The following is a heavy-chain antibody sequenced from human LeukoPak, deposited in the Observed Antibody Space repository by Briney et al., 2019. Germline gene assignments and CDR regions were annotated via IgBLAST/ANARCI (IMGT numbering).Heavy chain of an antibody. J-gene: IGHJ5*02. CDR3: ARGYYGSGSYYNGAYNWFDP. Sequence: ASVKVSCKASGYTFTSYGISWVRQAPGQGLEWMGWICAYNGNTNYAQKLQGRVTMTTDTSTSTAYMELRSLRSDDTAVYYCARGYYGSGSYYNGAYNWFDPWGQGTLVTVSS. V-gene: IGHV1-18*01. CDR2: ICAYNGNT. CDR1: GYTFTSYG. D-gene: IGHD3-10*01.